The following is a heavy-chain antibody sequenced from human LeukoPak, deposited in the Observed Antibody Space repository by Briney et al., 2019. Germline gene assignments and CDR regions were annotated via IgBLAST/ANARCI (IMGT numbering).Heavy chain of an antibody. J-gene: IGHJ4*02. D-gene: IGHD3-9*01. CDR3: ARLSKGRYFDYIFDY. V-gene: IGHV4-39*01. CDR2: IYYTGST. Sequence: PSETLSLTCTVSGGSGDSVSSSTYSWGWIRQPPGKGLEWIGNIYYTGSTYYNPSLKSRVTMSVDTSKNQFSLKVGSVTAADTAVYYCARLSKGRYFDYIFDYWGQGTLVTVSS. CDR1: GGSGDSVSSSTYS.